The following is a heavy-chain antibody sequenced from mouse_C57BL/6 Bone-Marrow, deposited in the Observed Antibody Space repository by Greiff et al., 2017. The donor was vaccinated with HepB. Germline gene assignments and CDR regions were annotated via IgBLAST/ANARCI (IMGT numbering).Heavy chain of an antibody. V-gene: IGHV8-8*01. D-gene: IGHD2-4*01. J-gene: IGHJ1*03. Sequence: QVTLKESGPGILQPSQTLSLTCSFSGFSLSTFGMGVGRIRQPSGKGLEWLAHIWWDDDKYYNPALKSRLTSSKDTSKNQVFLKIANVDTAATATYYCARRWGSTMIEYFDVWGTGTTVTVSS. CDR3: ARRWGSTMIEYFDV. CDR2: IWWDDDK. CDR1: GFSLSTFGMG.